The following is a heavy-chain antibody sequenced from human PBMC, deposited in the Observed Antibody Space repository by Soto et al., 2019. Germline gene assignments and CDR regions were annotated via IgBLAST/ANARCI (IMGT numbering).Heavy chain of an antibody. J-gene: IGHJ6*02. CDR1: GGTFSSYA. V-gene: IGHV1-69*01. CDR2: IIPIFGTA. Sequence: QVQLVQSGAEVKKPGSSVKVSCKASGGTFSSYAISWVRQAPGQGLEWMGGIIPIFGTANYAQKFQGRVTITADESTSTAYMELSSLRAEDTAVYYCARDRLIVVVPAAIFRYYYYGMDVWGQGTTVTVSS. CDR3: ARDRLIVVVPAAIFRYYYYGMDV. D-gene: IGHD2-2*01.